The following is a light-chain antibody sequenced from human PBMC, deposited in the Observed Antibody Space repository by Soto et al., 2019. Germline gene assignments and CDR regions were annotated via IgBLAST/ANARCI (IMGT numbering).Light chain of an antibody. CDR2: KAS. CDR1: QSISSW. V-gene: IGKV1-5*03. J-gene: IGKJ1*01. Sequence: QLTKTPSTLSASVGGRVNITCRASQSISSWLAWYQQKPGKAPKLLIYKASTLKSGVPSRFSGSGSGTEFTLTISSLQPDDFATYYCQHYNSYSEAFGQGTKVDI. CDR3: QHYNSYSEA.